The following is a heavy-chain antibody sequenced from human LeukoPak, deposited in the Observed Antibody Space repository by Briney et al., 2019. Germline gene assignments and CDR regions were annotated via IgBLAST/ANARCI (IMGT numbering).Heavy chain of an antibody. CDR2: ISGSSGST. CDR3: AKDPRITIFGVVIIDGIDY. CDR1: GFTFSSYA. J-gene: IGHJ4*02. Sequence: QPGGSLRLSCAASGFTFSSYAMSWVRQAPGKGLEWVSAISGSSGSTYYADSVKGRFTISRDNSKNTLYLQMNSLRAEDTAVYYCAKDPRITIFGVVIIDGIDYWGQGTLVTVSS. V-gene: IGHV3-23*01. D-gene: IGHD3-3*01.